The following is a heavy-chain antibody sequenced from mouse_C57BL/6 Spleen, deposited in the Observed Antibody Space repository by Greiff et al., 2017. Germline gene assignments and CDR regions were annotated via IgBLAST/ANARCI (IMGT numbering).Heavy chain of an antibody. CDR2: INPNNGGT. J-gene: IGHJ4*01. V-gene: IGHV1-26*01. CDR3: ARRGYYYGSSPFYAMDY. D-gene: IGHD1-1*01. Sequence: VQLQQSGPELVKPGASVKISCKASGYTFTDYYMNWVKQSHGKSLEWIGDINPNNGGTSYNQKFKGKATLTVDKSSSTAYMELRSLTSEDSAVYYCARRGYYYGSSPFYAMDYWGQGTSVTVSS. CDR1: GYTFTDYY.